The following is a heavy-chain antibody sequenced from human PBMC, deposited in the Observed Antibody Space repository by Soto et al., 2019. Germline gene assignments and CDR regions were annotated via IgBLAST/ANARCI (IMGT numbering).Heavy chain of an antibody. Sequence: LRLSCTASGFTFGDYAMSWFRQAPGKGLEWVGFIRSKAYGGTTEYAASVKGRFTISRDDSKSIAYLQMNSLKTEDTAVYYCTRDYSSGWPGYWGQGTLVTVSS. D-gene: IGHD6-19*01. V-gene: IGHV3-49*03. J-gene: IGHJ4*02. CDR1: GFTFGDYA. CDR2: IRSKAYGGTT. CDR3: TRDYSSGWPGY.